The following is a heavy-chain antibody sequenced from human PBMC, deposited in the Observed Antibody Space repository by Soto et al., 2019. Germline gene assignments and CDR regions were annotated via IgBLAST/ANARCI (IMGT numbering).Heavy chain of an antibody. D-gene: IGHD7-27*01. CDR3: ARGPSGDKVHY. V-gene: IGHV4-34*01. J-gene: IGHJ4*02. Sequence: SETLSLTCAVYGGSFSGYYWTWIRQPPGKGLEWIGEINHSGSTNYNPSLRSQVAISVDTSKNQFSLTLSSVTAADTAVYYCARGPSGDKVHYWGQGALVTVSS. CDR2: INHSGST. CDR1: GGSFSGYY.